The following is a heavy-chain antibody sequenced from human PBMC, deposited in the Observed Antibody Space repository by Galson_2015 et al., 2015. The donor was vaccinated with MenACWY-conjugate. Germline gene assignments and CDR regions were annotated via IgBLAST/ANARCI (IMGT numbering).Heavy chain of an antibody. D-gene: IGHD1-7*01. J-gene: IGHJ4*02. V-gene: IGHV1-46*01. CDR1: GYTFTSYH. CDR3: ARSLELITFDF. Sequence: QSGAEVKEPGASVKVSCKASGYTFTSYHMHWVRQAPGQGLEWMGIINPSGGSTSYAQKFQGRVTMTRDTSTSTVYMELSSLGSEDTAVYYCARSLELITFDFWGQGTLVTVS. CDR2: INPSGGST.